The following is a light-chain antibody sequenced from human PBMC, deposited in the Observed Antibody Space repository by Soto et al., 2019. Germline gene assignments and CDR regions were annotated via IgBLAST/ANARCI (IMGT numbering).Light chain of an antibody. CDR1: QNINSD. J-gene: IGKJ5*01. CDR2: GAS. V-gene: IGKV3D-15*01. CDR3: QQYSSWPIT. Sequence: EVVMTHSPATLSLTPRESATLSCRASQNINSDLAWYVQKPGQAPRRVIYGASTWGTDVPARFTGSGSGTEFTLTISGLQSEDFAVYYCQQYSSWPITFGQGRLPAIK.